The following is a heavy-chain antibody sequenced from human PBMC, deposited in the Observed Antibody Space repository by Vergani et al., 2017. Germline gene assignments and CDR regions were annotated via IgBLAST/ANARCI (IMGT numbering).Heavy chain of an antibody. CDR2: IYYSGST. CDR3: ARGAIAVAGLHYYYYGMDV. Sequence: QVQLQESGPGLVKPSETLSLTCTVSGGSLSSYYWSWIRQPPGKGLEWIGYIYYSGSTNYNPSLKSRVTISVDTSKNQFSLKLSSVTAADTAVYYCARGAIAVAGLHYYYYGMDVWGQGTTVTVSS. D-gene: IGHD6-19*01. V-gene: IGHV4-59*01. CDR1: GGSLSSYY. J-gene: IGHJ6*02.